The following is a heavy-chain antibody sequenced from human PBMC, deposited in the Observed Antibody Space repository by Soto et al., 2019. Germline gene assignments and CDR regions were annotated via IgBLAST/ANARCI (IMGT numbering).Heavy chain of an antibody. Sequence: SETLSLTCTVSGGSISSGGYYWSWIRQHPGKGLEWIGYIYYSGSTYYNPSLKSRVTISVDTSKNQFSLKLSSVTAADTAVYYCASHVSIVANAFDIWGQGTMVTVSS. CDR3: ASHVSIVANAFDI. CDR2: IYYSGST. D-gene: IGHD5-12*01. J-gene: IGHJ3*02. CDR1: GGSISSGGYY. V-gene: IGHV4-31*03.